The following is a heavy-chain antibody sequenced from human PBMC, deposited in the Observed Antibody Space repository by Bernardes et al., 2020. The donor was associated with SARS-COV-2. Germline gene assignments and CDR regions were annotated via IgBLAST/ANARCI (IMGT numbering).Heavy chain of an antibody. J-gene: IGHJ6*02. CDR1: GGSISSHY. CDR2: IYYSGST. V-gene: IGHV4-59*11. Sequence: SETLSLTCTVSGGSISSHYWSRIRQPPGKGLEWIGYIYYSGSTNYNPSLKSRVTISVDTSKNQFSLKLSSVTAADTAVYYCARVDPGYYDILTGYPYYYYGMDVWGQGTTVTVSS. CDR3: ARVDPGYYDILTGYPYYYYGMDV. D-gene: IGHD3-9*01.